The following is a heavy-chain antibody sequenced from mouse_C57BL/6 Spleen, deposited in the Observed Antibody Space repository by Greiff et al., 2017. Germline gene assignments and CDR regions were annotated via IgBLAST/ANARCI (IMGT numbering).Heavy chain of an antibody. Sequence: VQLQQPGAELVRPGSSVKLSCKASGYTFTSYWMHWVKQRPIQGLEWIGNIDPSDSETHYNQKFKDKATLTVDKSSSTAYMQLSSLTSEDSAVYYCARGGVYYGSSYYAMDYWGQGTSVTVSS. D-gene: IGHD1-1*01. V-gene: IGHV1-52*01. CDR2: IDPSDSET. CDR1: GYTFTSYW. J-gene: IGHJ4*01. CDR3: ARGGVYYGSSYYAMDY.